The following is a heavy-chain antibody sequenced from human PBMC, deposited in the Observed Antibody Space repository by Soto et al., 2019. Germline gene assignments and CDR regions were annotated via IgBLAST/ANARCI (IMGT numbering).Heavy chain of an antibody. Sequence: GGSLRLSCAASGFTFSSYAMSWVRQAPGKGLEWVSAISGSGGSTYYADSVKGRFTISRDNSKNTLYLQMNSLRAEDTAVYYCAKDLEDIVVVVAATLGYWGQGTLVTVSS. J-gene: IGHJ4*02. V-gene: IGHV3-23*01. CDR3: AKDLEDIVVVVAATLGY. D-gene: IGHD2-15*01. CDR1: GFTFSSYA. CDR2: ISGSGGST.